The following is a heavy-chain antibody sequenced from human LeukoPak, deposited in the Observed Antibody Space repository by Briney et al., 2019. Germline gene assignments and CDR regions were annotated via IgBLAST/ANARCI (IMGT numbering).Heavy chain of an antibody. CDR2: IIPILGIA. J-gene: IGHJ4*02. Sequence: SVKVSCKASGGTFSSYAISWVRQAPGQGLEWMGRIIPILGIANYAQKFQGRVTMTRNTSISTAYMELSSLRSEDTAVYYCARGGNVVVDYWGQGTLVTVSS. V-gene: IGHV1-69*04. CDR1: GGTFSSYA. CDR3: ARGGNVVVDY. D-gene: IGHD2-15*01.